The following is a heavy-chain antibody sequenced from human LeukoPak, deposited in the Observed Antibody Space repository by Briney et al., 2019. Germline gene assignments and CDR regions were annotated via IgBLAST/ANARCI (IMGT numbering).Heavy chain of an antibody. J-gene: IGHJ6*02. V-gene: IGHV3-11*04. D-gene: IGHD5-12*01. CDR3: ARASGSYYYYGMDV. CDR2: ISSSGSTI. CDR1: GFTFSDYY. Sequence: SGGSLRLSCAASGFTFSDYYMSWIRQPPGKGLAWVSYISSSGSTIYYADSVKGRFTISRDNAKNSLYLQMNSLRAEDTAVCYCARASGSYYYYGMDVWGQGTTVTVSS.